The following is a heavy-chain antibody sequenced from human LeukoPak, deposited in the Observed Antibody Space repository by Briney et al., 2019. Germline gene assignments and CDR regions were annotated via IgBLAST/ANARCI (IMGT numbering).Heavy chain of an antibody. CDR1: GFTFSSYG. Sequence: PGGSLRFSCAASGFTFSSYGMHWVRQAPGKGLEWVAVISYDGSNKYYADSVKGRFTISRDNSKDTLYLQMSSVRVDDTAVYYCARDRGRYYDSRGFYWGYYFDSWGQGILVTVST. CDR2: ISYDGSNK. V-gene: IGHV3-30*03. J-gene: IGHJ4*02. CDR3: ARDRGRYYDSRGFYWGYYFDS. D-gene: IGHD3-22*01.